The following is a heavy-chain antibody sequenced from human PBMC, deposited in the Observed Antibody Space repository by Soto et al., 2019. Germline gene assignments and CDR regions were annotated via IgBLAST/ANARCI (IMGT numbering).Heavy chain of an antibody. CDR1: GGTFSSYA. CDR3: ARSDSSSSVYYYYYGMDV. Sequence: SVKVSCKASGGTFSSYAISWVRQAPGQGLEWMGGIIPIFGTANYAQKFQGRVTITADESTSTAYMELSSLRSEDTAVYYCARSDSSSSVYYYYYGMDVSGQVSTVTISS. J-gene: IGHJ6*02. V-gene: IGHV1-69*13. D-gene: IGHD6-6*01. CDR2: IIPIFGTA.